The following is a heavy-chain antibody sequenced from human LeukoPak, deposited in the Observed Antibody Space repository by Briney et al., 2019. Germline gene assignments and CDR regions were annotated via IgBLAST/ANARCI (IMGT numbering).Heavy chain of an antibody. CDR1: GGSISSSSYY. J-gene: IGHJ4*02. D-gene: IGHD5-24*01. V-gene: IGHV4-39*07. CDR2: IYYSGST. Sequence: SETLSLTCTVSGGSISSSSYYWGWIRQPPGKGLEWIGSIYYSGSTHYNPSLKSRVTISVDTSKNQFSLKLSSVTAADTAVYYCARDGEMATIENYFDYWGQGALVTVSS. CDR3: ARDGEMATIENYFDY.